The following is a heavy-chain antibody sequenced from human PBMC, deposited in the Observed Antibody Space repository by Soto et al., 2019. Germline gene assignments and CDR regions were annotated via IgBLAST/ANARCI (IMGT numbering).Heavy chain of an antibody. V-gene: IGHV3-23*01. J-gene: IGHJ6*02. Sequence: EVQLLESGGALVQPGGSLRLSCAASGFTFSSYAMYWARQAPGKGLEWVSTISNSGNTYYADSVEGRFTISRDNSKNTLYLQMNSLRAEDTAVYYCAKTKFRGVVVNVWGQGTTVTVSS. CDR2: ISNSGNT. CDR1: GFTFSSYA. D-gene: IGHD3-10*01. CDR3: AKTKFRGVVVNV.